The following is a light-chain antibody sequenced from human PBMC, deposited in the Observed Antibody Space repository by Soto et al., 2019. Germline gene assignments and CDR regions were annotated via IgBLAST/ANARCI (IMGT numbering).Light chain of an antibody. CDR3: AAWDDSLNGVV. CDR1: SSNIGSNT. Sequence: QSVLTQPPSASGTPGQRVTISCSGSSSNIGSNTVNWYQHLPGMAPKLLIYSDNQRPSGVPDRFSGSKSGTSASLAISGLSSEDEADYYCAAWDDSLNGVVFGGGTKVTVL. V-gene: IGLV1-44*01. J-gene: IGLJ2*01. CDR2: SDN.